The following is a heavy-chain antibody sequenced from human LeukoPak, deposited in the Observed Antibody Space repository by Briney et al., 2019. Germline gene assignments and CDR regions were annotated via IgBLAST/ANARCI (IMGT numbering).Heavy chain of an antibody. V-gene: IGHV4-59*08. CDR3: ARHLPSTTGRSYFDY. J-gene: IGHJ4*02. CDR1: GGSISNYY. Sequence: PSETLSLTCTVSGGSISNYYWSWIRQPPGKGLEWIGYIYYSGSTNYNPSLKSRVTISLDTSKNQFSLKLSSVTAADTAVYYCARHLPSTTGRSYFDYWGQGTLVTVSS. D-gene: IGHD1-1*01. CDR2: IYYSGST.